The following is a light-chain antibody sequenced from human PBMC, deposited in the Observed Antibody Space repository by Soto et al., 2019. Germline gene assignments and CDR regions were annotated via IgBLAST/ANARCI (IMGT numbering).Light chain of an antibody. CDR2: GAS. J-gene: IGKJ4*01. V-gene: IGKV3-20*01. Sequence: EIELTQSPGTLSLSPWERATLSCSAIQSVSSTYLAWYQQTPGHAPRLLIYGASSRATGLPDRFSGSGSGTDFTLTISRLEPEDFAVYYCQQYGSSPLTFGGGTNV. CDR1: QSVSSTY. CDR3: QQYGSSPLT.